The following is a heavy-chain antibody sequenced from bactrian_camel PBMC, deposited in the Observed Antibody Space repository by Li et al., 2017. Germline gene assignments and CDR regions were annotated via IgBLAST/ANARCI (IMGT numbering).Heavy chain of an antibody. CDR1: GFPYSNYC. D-gene: IGHD2*01. J-gene: IGHJ6*01. CDR2: IDSDGNT. V-gene: IGHV3S6*01. Sequence: HVQLVESGGGSVQAGGSLRLSCSASGFPYSNYCMGWFRQAPGKGREGVAYIDSDGNTVYADSVQGRFTISKDNAKNTLYLQMNSLKPEDTAMYYCAAAATESGYCYTISAPVYKDYFGYWGQGTQVTVS. CDR3: AAAATESGYCYTISAPVYKDYFGY.